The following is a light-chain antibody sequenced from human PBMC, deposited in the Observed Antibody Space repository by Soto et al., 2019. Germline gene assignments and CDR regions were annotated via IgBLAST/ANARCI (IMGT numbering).Light chain of an antibody. Sequence: QSVLTQPPSVSGAPGQRVTISCTGSISNIGAGYDVHWYQQLPGTAPKLLIYHNSDRPSGVPDRFSGSKSGTSASLAITGLQAEDEADYYCQSYDSGLSAFYVFGTGTKVTVL. CDR1: ISNIGAGYD. J-gene: IGLJ1*01. CDR2: HNS. V-gene: IGLV1-40*01. CDR3: QSYDSGLSAFYV.